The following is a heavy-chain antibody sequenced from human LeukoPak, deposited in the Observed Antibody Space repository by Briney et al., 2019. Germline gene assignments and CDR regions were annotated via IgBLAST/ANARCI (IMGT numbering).Heavy chain of an antibody. Sequence: SETLSLTCTVSGGSISSGGYYWSWIRQHPGKGLEWIGYIYYSGSTYYNPSLKSRVTISVDTSKNQFSLELSSVTAADTAVYYCARVGVAPSTYYCGSGSRPNWFDPWGQGTLVTVSS. CDR2: IYYSGST. D-gene: IGHD3-10*01. CDR3: ARVGVAPSTYYCGSGSRPNWFDP. V-gene: IGHV4-31*03. CDR1: GGSISSGGYY. J-gene: IGHJ5*02.